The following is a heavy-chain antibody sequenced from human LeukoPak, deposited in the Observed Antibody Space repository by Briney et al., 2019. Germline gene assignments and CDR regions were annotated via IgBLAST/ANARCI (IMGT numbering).Heavy chain of an antibody. CDR3: AMDYPSTGFC. CDR1: GFSVSTNH. V-gene: IGHV3-53*01. Sequence: GGSLRLSCAASGFSVSTNHMSWVRQAPGKGLECVSIIYIDDSTSYADSVKGRFTISRDNSKNTLFLQMNSLRAEDTAVYYCAMDYPSTGFCWGQGTLVTVSS. J-gene: IGHJ4*02. D-gene: IGHD5/OR15-5a*01. CDR2: IYIDDST.